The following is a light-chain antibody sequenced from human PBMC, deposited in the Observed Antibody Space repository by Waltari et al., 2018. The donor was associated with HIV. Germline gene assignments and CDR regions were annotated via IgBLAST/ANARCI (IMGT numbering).Light chain of an antibody. CDR1: SSDGGRSNY. CDR2: EVS. J-gene: IGLJ3*02. Sequence: QSALTQPASVSGSPGQSITISCTGTSSDGGRSNYVSWYQQHPGKAPKLMIYEVSNRPSGVSDRFSGSKSGNTASLTISGLQAEDEADYYCSSYTSSSTWVFGGGTKLTVV. CDR3: SSYTSSSTWV. V-gene: IGLV2-14*01.